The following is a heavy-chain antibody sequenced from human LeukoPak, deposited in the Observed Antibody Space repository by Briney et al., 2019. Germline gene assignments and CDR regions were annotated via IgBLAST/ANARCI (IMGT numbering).Heavy chain of an antibody. J-gene: IGHJ4*02. D-gene: IGHD4-17*01. Sequence: ASVKVSCKASGGTFSSYAISWVRQAPGQGLEWMGWINPNSGGTNYAQNFQGRVTMTRDTSISTAYMELSRLKSDDTAVYYCARGLTVTPIDYWGQGTLVTVSS. CDR1: GGTFSSYA. V-gene: IGHV1-2*02. CDR2: INPNSGGT. CDR3: ARGLTVTPIDY.